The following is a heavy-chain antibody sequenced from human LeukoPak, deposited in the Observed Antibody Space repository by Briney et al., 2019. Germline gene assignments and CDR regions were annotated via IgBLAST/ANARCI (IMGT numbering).Heavy chain of an antibody. V-gene: IGHV3-30*18. Sequence: GGSLRLSCAASGFSFISYGMHWVRQAPGKGRERVGVISDDGRRKDYADSVKGRFTISRDNSKDTLYLQMNSLRAEDTAVYYCAKRPSDYGDYVSYFDYWGQGTLVTVSS. J-gene: IGHJ4*02. CDR1: GFSFISYG. CDR2: ISDDGRRK. CDR3: AKRPSDYGDYVSYFDY. D-gene: IGHD4-17*01.